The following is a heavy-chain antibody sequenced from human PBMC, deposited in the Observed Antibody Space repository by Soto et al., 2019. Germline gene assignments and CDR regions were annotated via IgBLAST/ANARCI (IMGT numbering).Heavy chain of an antibody. CDR1: GFTFSSYS. CDR3: AGGGGYYDYVWGSYRYIDFQH. D-gene: IGHD3-16*02. V-gene: IGHV3-48*02. Sequence: EVQLVESGGGLVQPGGSLRLSCAASGFTFSSYSMNWVRQAPGKGLEWVSYISSSSSTIYYADSVKGRFTISRDNAKNSVYLQMNSLRDEDTDVYYCAGGGGYYDYVWGSYRYIDFQHWGQGTLVTVSS. J-gene: IGHJ1*01. CDR2: ISSSSSTI.